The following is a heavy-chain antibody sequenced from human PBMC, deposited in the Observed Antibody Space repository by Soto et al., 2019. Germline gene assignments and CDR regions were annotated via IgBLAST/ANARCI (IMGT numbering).Heavy chain of an antibody. D-gene: IGHD3-3*01. Sequence: QINLIESGPTLVKPTQTLTLTCTFSGFSPSTSGAAVGWVRQPPGRALEWLALIYWDGDKRYNASLGNRLTITKDTSMNQVVLTLTNVDPADTATYYCAHRATMTIFGLIIDNGIWFDPWGQGTRVIVSS. CDR3: AHRATMTIFGLIIDNGIWFDP. CDR1: GFSPSTSGAA. V-gene: IGHV2-5*02. J-gene: IGHJ5*02. CDR2: IYWDGDK.